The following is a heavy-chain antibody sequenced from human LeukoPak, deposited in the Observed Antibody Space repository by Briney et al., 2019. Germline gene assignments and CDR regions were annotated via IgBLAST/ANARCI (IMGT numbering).Heavy chain of an antibody. CDR2: ISGSGGST. CDR3: AKDLGVTGYYYYYMDV. V-gene: IGHV3-23*01. D-gene: IGHD4-11*01. CDR1: GFTFSSYA. Sequence: PGGSLRLSCAASGFTFSSYAMSWVRQAPGKGLEWVSAISGSGGSTYYADSEKGRFTISRDNSKNTLYLQMNSLRAEDTAVYYCAKDLGVTGYYYYYMDVWGKGTTVTVSS. J-gene: IGHJ6*03.